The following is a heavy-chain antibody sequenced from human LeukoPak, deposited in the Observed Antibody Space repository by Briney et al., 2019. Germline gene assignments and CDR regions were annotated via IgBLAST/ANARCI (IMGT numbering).Heavy chain of an antibody. Sequence: GASVKVSCKASGGTFSSYAISWVRRAPGQGLEWMGRIIPIFGTANYAQKFQGRVTITTDESTSTAYMELSSLRSEDTAVYYCARDRYYYDSSGQEGDWFDPWGQGTLVTVSS. CDR3: ARDRYYYDSSGQEGDWFDP. CDR2: IIPIFGTA. D-gene: IGHD3-22*01. CDR1: GGTFSSYA. V-gene: IGHV1-69*05. J-gene: IGHJ5*02.